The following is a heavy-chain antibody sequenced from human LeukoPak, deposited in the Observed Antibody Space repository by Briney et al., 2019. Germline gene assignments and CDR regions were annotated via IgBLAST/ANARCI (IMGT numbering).Heavy chain of an antibody. CDR1: GFTFSSYS. Sequence: GGSLRLSCAASGFTFSSYSMNWVRQAPGRGLEWVSGLGGSGVYTYYADSVKGRFTISRDNSRNTLYLQMNSLRAEDTAVYYCAKLAGGTMARWYFDYWGQGTLVTVSS. V-gene: IGHV3-23*01. D-gene: IGHD3-10*01. CDR2: LGGSGVYT. CDR3: AKLAGGTMARWYFDY. J-gene: IGHJ4*02.